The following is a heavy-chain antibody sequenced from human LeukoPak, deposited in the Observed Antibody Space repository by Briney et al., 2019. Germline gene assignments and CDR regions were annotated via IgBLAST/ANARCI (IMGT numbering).Heavy chain of an antibody. Sequence: GESLKISCKVSGYKFSSYWIGWVRQMPGKGLEWMGMVYPGDSDTRYSPSFEGLVTVSADKSISTAYLQWRRLQATDTAMYYCVRSPRGLIYYFDYWGQGTLVTVSS. D-gene: IGHD3-10*01. CDR3: VRSPRGLIYYFDY. V-gene: IGHV5-51*01. CDR1: GYKFSSYW. J-gene: IGHJ4*02. CDR2: VYPGDSDT.